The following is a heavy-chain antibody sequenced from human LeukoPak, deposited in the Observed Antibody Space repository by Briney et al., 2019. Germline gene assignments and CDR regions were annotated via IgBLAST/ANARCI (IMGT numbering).Heavy chain of an antibody. V-gene: IGHV4-30-4*08. CDR1: GGSICTGDYY. CDR2: IYYSVST. J-gene: IGHJ4*02. D-gene: IGHD3-3*01. CDR3: ARAGYDFWSGYPRYYFDY. Sequence: SQTLSLTCTVSGGSICTGDYYWSWIRQPPGKGLEWIVYIYYSVSTYYNPSLKSRVTISVDTSKNQFSLKLSSVTAADTAVYYCARAGYDFWSGYPRYYFDYWGQGTLVTLSS.